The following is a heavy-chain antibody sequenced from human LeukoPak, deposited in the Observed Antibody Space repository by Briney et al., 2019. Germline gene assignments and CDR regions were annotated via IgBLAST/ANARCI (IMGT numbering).Heavy chain of an antibody. CDR2: ISYDGSNK. V-gene: IGHV3-30*03. CDR1: GFTFSSYG. CDR3: ARDVSTTVTAGGTFGY. D-gene: IGHD4-17*01. Sequence: PGGSLRLSCAASGFTFSSYGMHWVRQAPGRGLEWVAVISYDGSNKYYADSVKGRFTISRDNSKNTLYLQMNSLRAEDTAVYYCARDVSTTVTAGGTFGYWGQGTLVTVSS. J-gene: IGHJ4*02.